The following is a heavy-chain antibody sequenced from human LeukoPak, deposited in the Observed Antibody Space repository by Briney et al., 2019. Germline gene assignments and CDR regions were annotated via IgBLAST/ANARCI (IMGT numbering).Heavy chain of an antibody. V-gene: IGHV4-39*07. J-gene: IGHJ4*02. D-gene: IGHD3-10*01. CDR3: ARGGTLYNNNY. Sequence: PSETLSLTCTVSGGSISSGSYYWGWIRQPPGKGLEWIGSIYYSGSTYYNPSLKSRVTVSVDTSKNQFSLNLNSVTAADTAVYYCARGGTLYNNNYWGQGTLVTVSS. CDR1: GGSISSGSYY. CDR2: IYYSGST.